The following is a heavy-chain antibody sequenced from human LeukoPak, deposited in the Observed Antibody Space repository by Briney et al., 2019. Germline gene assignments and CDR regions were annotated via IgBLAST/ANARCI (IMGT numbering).Heavy chain of an antibody. J-gene: IGHJ4*02. CDR1: GYTFTDYY. CDR3: ATMGATNFDH. D-gene: IGHD1-26*01. Sequence: ASVKASCKASGYTFTDYYMHWVRQAPGQGLEWLGWINPNSGGTSYAQKFQGRVTMTRDTSISTAYMEVSRLRSDDTAVYYCATMGATNFDHWGQGTLVTVSS. CDR2: INPNSGGT. V-gene: IGHV1-2*02.